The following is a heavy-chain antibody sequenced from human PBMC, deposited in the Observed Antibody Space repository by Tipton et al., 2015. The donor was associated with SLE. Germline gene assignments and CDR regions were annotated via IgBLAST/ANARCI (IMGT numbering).Heavy chain of an antibody. CDR2: INHSGST. D-gene: IGHD1-14*01. J-gene: IGHJ5*02. CDR3: ARWGAQLGTDNWFDP. CDR1: GGSFSGYY. V-gene: IGHV4-34*01. Sequence: TLSLTCAVYGGSFSGYYWSWIRQPPGKGPEWIGEINHSGSTNYNPSLKSRVTISVDTSKNQFSLKLSSVTAADTAVYYCARWGAQLGTDNWFDPWGQGTLVTVSS.